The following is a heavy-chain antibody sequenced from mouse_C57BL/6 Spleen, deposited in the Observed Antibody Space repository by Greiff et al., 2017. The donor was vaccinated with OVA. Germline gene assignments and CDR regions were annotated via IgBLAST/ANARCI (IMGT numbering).Heavy chain of an antibody. CDR1: GYAFSSYW. CDR3: ARGDYYAMDY. Sequence: VQLQQSGAELVKPGASVKISCKASGYAFSSYWMHWVKQRPGKGLEWIGQIYPGDGDTNYNGKFKGKATLTADKSSSTAYMQLSSLTSEDSAVYFCARGDYYAMDYWGQGTSVTVSS. CDR2: IYPGDGDT. J-gene: IGHJ4*01. V-gene: IGHV1-80*01.